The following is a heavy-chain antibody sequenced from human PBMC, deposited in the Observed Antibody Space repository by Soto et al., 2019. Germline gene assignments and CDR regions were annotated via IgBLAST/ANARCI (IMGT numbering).Heavy chain of an antibody. J-gene: IGHJ4*02. D-gene: IGHD3-3*01. V-gene: IGHV3-48*02. CDR1: GFTFGSYS. Sequence: EGQLVESGGGLVQPGGSLRLSCAASGFTFGSYSMNWVRQAPGKGLEWVSYISSSSSTIYYADSVKGRFTISRDNAKNSLYLQMNSLRDEDTAVYYCARDFRPVWSGYSHYFDYWGQGTLVTVSS. CDR2: ISSSSSTI. CDR3: ARDFRPVWSGYSHYFDY.